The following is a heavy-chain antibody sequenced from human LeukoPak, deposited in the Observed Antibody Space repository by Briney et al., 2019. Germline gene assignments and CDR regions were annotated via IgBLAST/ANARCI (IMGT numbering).Heavy chain of an antibody. J-gene: IGHJ6*03. D-gene: IGHD3-22*01. CDR3: ARDPRYYYDSSGAYYYYMDV. V-gene: IGHV3-21*01. Sequence: PGGSLRLSCAASGFTFSSYSMNWVRQAPGKGLEWVSSISSSSSYIYYADSVKGRFTISRDNAKNSLYLQMNSLRAEDTAEYYCARDPRYYYDSSGAYYYYMDVWGKGTTVTVSS. CDR1: GFTFSSYS. CDR2: ISSSSSYI.